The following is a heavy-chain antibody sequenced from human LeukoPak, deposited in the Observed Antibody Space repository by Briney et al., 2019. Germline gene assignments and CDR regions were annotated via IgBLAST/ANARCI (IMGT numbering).Heavy chain of an antibody. Sequence: PSETLSLTCAVSGGSISSGGYPWSWIRQPPGKGLEWIGYIYHSGSTYYNPSLKSRVTISVDRSKNQFSLKLSSVTAADTAVYYCPRDMDGDYVFDPWGQGTLVTVSS. CDR1: GGSISSGGYP. J-gene: IGHJ5*02. D-gene: IGHD4-17*01. CDR3: PRDMDGDYVFDP. CDR2: IYHSGST. V-gene: IGHV4-30-2*01.